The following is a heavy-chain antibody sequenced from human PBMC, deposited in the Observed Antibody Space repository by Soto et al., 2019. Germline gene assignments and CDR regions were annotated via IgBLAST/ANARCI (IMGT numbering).Heavy chain of an antibody. J-gene: IGHJ4*02. CDR2: IYYSGST. V-gene: IGHV4-59*08. Sequence: QVQLQESGPGLVKPSETLSLTCTVSGGSISSYYWSWIRQPPGKGLEWIGYIYYSGSTNYNPSLKSRVTRSVDTAKNQFSLKLSSVTAADTAVYYCARHQYYDILTGYYGEVGYWGQGTLVTVSS. CDR1: GGSISSYY. CDR3: ARHQYYDILTGYYGEVGY. D-gene: IGHD3-9*01.